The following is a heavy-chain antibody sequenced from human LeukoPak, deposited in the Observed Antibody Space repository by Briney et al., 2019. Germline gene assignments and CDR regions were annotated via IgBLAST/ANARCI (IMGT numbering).Heavy chain of an antibody. CDR2: IGSSGSTI. CDR3: ARELDIVVVVAATPAGAFDI. CDR1: GFTFSSYE. Sequence: GGSLRLSCAASGFTFSSYEMNWVRQAPGKGLEWVSYIGSSGSTIYYADSVKGRFTISRDNAKNSLYLQMNSLRAGDTAVYYCARELDIVVVVAATPAGAFDIWGQGTMVTVSS. D-gene: IGHD2-15*01. V-gene: IGHV3-48*03. J-gene: IGHJ3*02.